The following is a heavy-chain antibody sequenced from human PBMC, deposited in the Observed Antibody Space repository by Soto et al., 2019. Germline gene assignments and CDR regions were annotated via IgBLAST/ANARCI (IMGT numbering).Heavy chain of an antibody. CDR1: GFTFSNYW. CDR3: ARLVLHFFDSSGYCFY. D-gene: IGHD3-22*01. V-gene: IGHV3-7*01. J-gene: IGHJ4*02. CDR2: IKHDGSER. Sequence: GSLRLSCAASGFTFSNYWMIWGRQAPGKGLEWGANIKHDGSERYYVDSVRGRFTISRDNAKNSLYLQMQSLSADDTAVYYCARLVLHFFDSSGYCFYWGQGTPV.